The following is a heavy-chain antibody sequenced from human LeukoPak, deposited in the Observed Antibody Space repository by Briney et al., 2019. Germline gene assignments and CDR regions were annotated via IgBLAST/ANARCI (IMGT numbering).Heavy chain of an antibody. V-gene: IGHV1-8*01. CDR1: GYTFTGYD. CDR2: MNPPTGDT. Sequence: ASVRVSCKASGYTFTGYDINWVRQAIGQGLEWMGWMNPPTGDTGYAQKFQGRVTMTRNTSVDTAFMELSGLGSEDTAVYYCTRGSLSGSSRDYWGQGTLVTVSS. CDR3: TRGSLSGSSRDY. J-gene: IGHJ4*02. D-gene: IGHD1-26*01.